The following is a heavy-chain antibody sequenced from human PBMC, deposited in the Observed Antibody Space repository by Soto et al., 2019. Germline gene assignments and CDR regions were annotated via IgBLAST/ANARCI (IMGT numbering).Heavy chain of an antibody. CDR3: TTRSLGSIFGVASAEYFQH. CDR2: IKSKTDGGTT. CDR1: GFTFSNAW. V-gene: IGHV3-15*01. J-gene: IGHJ1*01. Sequence: GGSLRLSCAASGFTFSNAWMSWVRQAPGKGLEWVGHIKSKTDGGTTDYAAPVKGRFTISRDDSKNTLYLQMNSLKTEDTAVYYCTTRSLGSIFGVASAEYFQHWGQGTLVTVSS. D-gene: IGHD3-3*01.